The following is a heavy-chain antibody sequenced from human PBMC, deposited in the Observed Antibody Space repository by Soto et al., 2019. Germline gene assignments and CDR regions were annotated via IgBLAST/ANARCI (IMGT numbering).Heavy chain of an antibody. Sequence: QVQLVESGGGVVQPGRSLRLSCAASGFTFSSYGMHWVRQAPGKGLEWVAVIWYDGSNKYYADSVKGRFTISRDNSKNTLYMQMNSLRAEDTVVYYCARDRYSSSWYQGGWFDPWGQGTLVTVSS. D-gene: IGHD6-13*01. CDR1: GFTFSSYG. V-gene: IGHV3-33*01. CDR3: ARDRYSSSWYQGGWFDP. CDR2: IWYDGSNK. J-gene: IGHJ5*02.